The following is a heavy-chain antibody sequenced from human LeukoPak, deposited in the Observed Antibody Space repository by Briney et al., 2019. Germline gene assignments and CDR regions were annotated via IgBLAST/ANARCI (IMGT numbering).Heavy chain of an antibody. Sequence: GGSLRLSCAASGFTFSSYGMHWVRQAPGKGLEWVAVIWYDGSNKYYADSVKGRFTISRDNSKNTLYLQMNSLRAEDTAVYYCARDPSPYYWNEYAFDIWGQGTMVTVSS. CDR2: IWYDGSNK. J-gene: IGHJ3*02. CDR1: GFTFSSYG. CDR3: ARDPSPYYWNEYAFDI. D-gene: IGHD1-20*01. V-gene: IGHV3-33*01.